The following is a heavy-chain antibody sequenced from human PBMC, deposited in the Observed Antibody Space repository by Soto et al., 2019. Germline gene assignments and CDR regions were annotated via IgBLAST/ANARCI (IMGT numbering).Heavy chain of an antibody. CDR2: IIPILGIA. D-gene: IGHD2-8*02. CDR3: ARASAPTGPSVY. Sequence: SXKVSCKASGGTFSSYTISWVRQAPGQGLEWMGRIIPILGIANYAQKFQGRVTITADKSTSTAYMELSSLRSEDTAVYYCARASAPTGPSVYWGQGTLVTVSS. CDR1: GGTFSSYT. V-gene: IGHV1-69*02. J-gene: IGHJ4*02.